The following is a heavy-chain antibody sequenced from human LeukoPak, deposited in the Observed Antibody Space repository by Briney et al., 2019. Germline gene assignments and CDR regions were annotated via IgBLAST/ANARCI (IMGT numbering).Heavy chain of an antibody. CDR3: ARSTMVRGINSWFDP. J-gene: IGHJ5*02. CDR1: GSRFTNYW. D-gene: IGHD3-10*01. CDR2: VYPGDSHT. Sequence: GASLKISCKGSGSRFTNYWIGWVRQMPGKGLEWMGIVYPGDSHTRYSPSFQGQVTISVDTSITTAYLQWSSLKASDTAMYFCARSTMVRGINSWFDPWGQGTLVTVSS. V-gene: IGHV5-51*01.